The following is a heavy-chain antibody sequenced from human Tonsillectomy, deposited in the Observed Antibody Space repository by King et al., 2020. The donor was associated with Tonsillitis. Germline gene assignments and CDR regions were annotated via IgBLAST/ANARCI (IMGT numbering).Heavy chain of an antibody. D-gene: IGHD3-9*01. CDR3: VLRYFDLDV. CDR1: GYTFTSYD. CDR2: MNPNSANT. Sequence: QLVQSGAEVKKPGASVKVSCKASGYTFTSYDINWVRQATGQGLEWMGWMNPNSANTGYAQKFQGRVTMTRNTSITTAYMELSSLRSEDTALYYCVLRYFDLDVWGQGTTVTVSS. J-gene: IGHJ6*02. V-gene: IGHV1-8*01.